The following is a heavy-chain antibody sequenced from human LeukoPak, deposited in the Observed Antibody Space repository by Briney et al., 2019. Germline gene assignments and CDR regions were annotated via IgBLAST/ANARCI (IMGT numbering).Heavy chain of an antibody. D-gene: IGHD2-15*01. CDR1: GYTFTSYG. V-gene: IGHV1-18*01. J-gene: IGHJ6*03. CDR3: ARVAGYCSGGSCYYYYYMDV. Sequence: ASVTVSCTASGYTFTSYGISWVRQAPGQGLEWMGWISAYNGNTNYAQKLQGRVTMTTDTSTSTAYMELRSLRSDDTAVYYCARVAGYCSGGSCYYYYYMDVWGKGTTVTISS. CDR2: ISAYNGNT.